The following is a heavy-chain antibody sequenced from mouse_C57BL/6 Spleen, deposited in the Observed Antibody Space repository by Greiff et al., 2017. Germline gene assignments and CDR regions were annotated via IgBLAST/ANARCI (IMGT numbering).Heavy chain of an antibody. V-gene: IGHV1-15*01. J-gene: IGHJ2*01. CDR1: GYTFTDYE. CDR2: IDPETGGT. Sequence: QVHVKQSGAELVRPGASVTLSCKASGYTFTDYEMHWVKQTPVHGLEWIGAIDPETGGTAYNQKFKGKAILTADKSSSTAYMELRSLTSEDSAVYYCTRGITTVFPFDYWGQGTTLTVSS. CDR3: TRGITTVFPFDY. D-gene: IGHD1-1*01.